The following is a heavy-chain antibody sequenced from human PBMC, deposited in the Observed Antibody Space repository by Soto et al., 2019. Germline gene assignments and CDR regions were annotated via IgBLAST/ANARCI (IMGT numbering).Heavy chain of an antibody. V-gene: IGHV4-31*03. J-gene: IGHJ4*02. CDR3: ARATPAGSADF. CDR1: GGSNIRDGYY. Sequence: SETLSLTCTVSGGSNIRDGYYWSWIRQHPGKGLEWIAYISYSGSSYSNPSLKSRVTISADTSKNQFSLRLTSVTAADTEVYFCARATPAGSADFWGQGTLVTVSS. CDR2: ISYSGSS. D-gene: IGHD2-2*01.